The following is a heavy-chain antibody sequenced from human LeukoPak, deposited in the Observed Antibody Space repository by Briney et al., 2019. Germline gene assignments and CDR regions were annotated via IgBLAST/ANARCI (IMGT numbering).Heavy chain of an antibody. D-gene: IGHD2-2*01. V-gene: IGHV4-39*07. CDR1: GGSISSSSYY. CDR3: ATKIHCIKSSTSCAGDFDY. CDR2: IYYSGST. J-gene: IGHJ4*02. Sequence: SETLSLTCTVSGGSISSSSYYWGWIRQPPGKGLEWIGSIYYSGSTYYNPSLKSRVTISVDTSKNQFSLKLSSVTAADTAVYYCATKIHCIKSSTSCAGDFDYWGQGTLVTVSS.